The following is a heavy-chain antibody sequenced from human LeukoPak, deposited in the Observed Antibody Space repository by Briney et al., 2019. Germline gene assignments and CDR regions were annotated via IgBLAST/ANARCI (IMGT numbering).Heavy chain of an antibody. Sequence: HGGSLRLSCAASGFTFTSFAMSWVRQAPGKGLEWVSTISRSGVATYYANSVKGRFTISRDNSKNTVYLQMNSLRAEDTAIYYCAKHSHDGSAPYYEVQLDYWGQGTLVTVSS. CDR1: GFTFTSFA. CDR3: AKHSHDGSAPYYEVQLDY. J-gene: IGHJ4*02. D-gene: IGHD3-22*01. V-gene: IGHV3-23*01. CDR2: ISRSGVAT.